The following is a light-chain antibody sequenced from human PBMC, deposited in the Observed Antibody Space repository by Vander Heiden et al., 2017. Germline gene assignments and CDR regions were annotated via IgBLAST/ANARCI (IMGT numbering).Light chain of an antibody. V-gene: IGKV1-9*01. CDR3: QQLNSHPN. Sequence: IQLTQSPSSLSASVGDRVTITCRASQGISSYLAWYQQKPGKAPKLLIYAASTLQSGVPSRFSGSGSGTDFTLTISSLQPEDFATYYCQQLNSHPNFGQGTKLEIK. J-gene: IGKJ2*01. CDR2: AAS. CDR1: QGISSY.